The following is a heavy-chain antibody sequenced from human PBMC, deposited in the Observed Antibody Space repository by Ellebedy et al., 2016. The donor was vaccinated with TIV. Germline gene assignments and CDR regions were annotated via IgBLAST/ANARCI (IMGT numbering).Heavy chain of an antibody. CDR1: RVSITDPTYY. Sequence: MPSETLSLTCTVSRVSITDPTYYWAWLRQPPGKGLDWLGTIFHSGTTYKSPALSSRGSMSVDTSKNQFSLKLSSVTAADTAVYYCARHIGVSSSRLDYWGQGTLVTVSS. CDR3: ARHIGVSSSRLDY. CDR2: IFHSGTT. D-gene: IGHD3-10*01. V-gene: IGHV4-39*01. J-gene: IGHJ4*02.